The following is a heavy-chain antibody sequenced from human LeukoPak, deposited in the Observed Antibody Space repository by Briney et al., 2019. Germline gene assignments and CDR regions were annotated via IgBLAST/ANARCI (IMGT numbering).Heavy chain of an antibody. V-gene: IGHV3-21*01. CDR1: GFTFSSDS. CDR3: AREYYGAGTYCPGY. D-gene: IGHD3-10*01. J-gene: IGHJ4*02. CDR2: ISSNSDYI. Sequence: PGGSLRLSCAASGFTFSSDSMNWVRQAPGEGLEWVSSISSNSDYIYYAGSVWGRFTISRDNAKNSLFLQMDSLRADDTAVYYCAREYYGAGTYCPGYWGQGTLVTVSS.